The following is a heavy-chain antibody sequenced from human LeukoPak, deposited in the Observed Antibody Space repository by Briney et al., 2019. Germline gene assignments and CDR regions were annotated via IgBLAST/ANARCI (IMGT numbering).Heavy chain of an antibody. V-gene: IGHV1-18*01. J-gene: IGHJ4*02. CDR3: ARVGPSGYPKTPEY. CDR2: ISVYNGNT. CDR1: GYIFTSSG. Sequence: GASVKVSCKASGYIFTSSGISWVREAPGQGLEWMGWISVYNGNTNYAQKFQGRVTMATDTSTSTAYMELRSLRSHDTAVSCWARVGPSGYPKTPEYSGQGALVTVSS. D-gene: IGHD5-12*01.